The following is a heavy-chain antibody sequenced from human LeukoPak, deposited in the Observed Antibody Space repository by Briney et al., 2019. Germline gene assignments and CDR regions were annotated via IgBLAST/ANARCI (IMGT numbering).Heavy chain of an antibody. D-gene: IGHD4-17*01. V-gene: IGHV1-24*01. Sequence: GASVKVSCKASGYTFTSYGISWVRQAPGQGLEWMGGFNPEDGETFYAQKFQGRVNMTEDTSTDTAYMELSSLSYDDTAVYYCGTDGAGDYLNHWGQGTLVTVSS. CDR2: FNPEDGET. J-gene: IGHJ4*02. CDR3: GTDGAGDYLNH. CDR1: GYTFTSYG.